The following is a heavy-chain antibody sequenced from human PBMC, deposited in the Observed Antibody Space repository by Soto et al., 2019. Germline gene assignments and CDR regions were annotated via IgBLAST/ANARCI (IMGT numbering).Heavy chain of an antibody. CDR1: GFTFSSYA. Sequence: PGGSLRLSCAASGFTFSSYAMSWVRQAPGKGLEWVSAISGSGGSTYYADSVKGRFTISRDNSKNTLYLQMNSLRAEDTAVYYCAKDQITMIVVAIMALDYWGQGTLVTVSS. J-gene: IGHJ4*02. D-gene: IGHD3-22*01. CDR2: ISGSGGST. CDR3: AKDQITMIVVAIMALDY. V-gene: IGHV3-23*01.